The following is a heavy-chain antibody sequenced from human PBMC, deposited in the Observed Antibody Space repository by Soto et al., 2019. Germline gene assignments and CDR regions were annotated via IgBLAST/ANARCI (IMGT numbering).Heavy chain of an antibody. V-gene: IGHV4-4*02. CDR3: TRDMIYGSERSHYYYAMDV. CDR1: GGSISSSNW. Sequence: QVQLQESGPGLVKPSGTLSLTCAVSGGSISSSNWWSWVRQPPGQGLEWIGEIYHSGSTNYNPSLMSRLTNSVYRSKNQLSLKLRYVTAADTAVYYCTRDMIYGSERSHYYYAMDVWGRGTTVTVSS. CDR2: IYHSGST. J-gene: IGHJ6*02. D-gene: IGHD3-10*01.